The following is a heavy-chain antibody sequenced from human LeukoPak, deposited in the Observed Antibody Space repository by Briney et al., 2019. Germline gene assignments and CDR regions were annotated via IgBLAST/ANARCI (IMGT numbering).Heavy chain of an antibody. CDR1: GGTFSSYA. Sequence: SVKVSCKASGGTFSSYAISWVRQAPGQGLEWMGGIIPIFGTANYAQKFQGRVTITADESTSTAYMELSSLRSEDTAVYYCARGLYCGGDCYSDDAFDIWGQGTTVTVSS. CDR3: ARGLYCGGDCYSDDAFDI. J-gene: IGHJ3*02. V-gene: IGHV1-69*13. CDR2: IIPIFGTA. D-gene: IGHD2-21*01.